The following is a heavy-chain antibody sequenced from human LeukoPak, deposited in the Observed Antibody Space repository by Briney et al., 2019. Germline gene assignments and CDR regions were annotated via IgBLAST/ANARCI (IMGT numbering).Heavy chain of an antibody. V-gene: IGHV3-43*02. Sequence: GGSLRLSCAASGFTFDDYAMHWVRQAPGKGLEWVSLITGDGGSTYYADSMKGRFTISRENSKNSLYLQMNRLRTEDTALYYSAKGYCSGGSCYYFDYWGQGTLVTVSS. CDR3: AKGYCSGGSCYYFDY. CDR1: GFTFDDYA. D-gene: IGHD2-15*01. CDR2: ITGDGGST. J-gene: IGHJ4*02.